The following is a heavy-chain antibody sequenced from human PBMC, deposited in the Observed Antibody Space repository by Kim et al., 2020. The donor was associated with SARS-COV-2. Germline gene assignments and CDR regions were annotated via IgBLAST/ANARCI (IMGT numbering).Heavy chain of an antibody. CDR1: GASIRNDIFF. J-gene: IGHJ1*01. V-gene: IGHV4-39*01. Sequence: SETLSLTCTVSGASIRNDIFFWGWIRQPPGRALEWIGTISYTGKTYYNPSLTSRVTISVDTSKNQFSLILSSVTAADSAPYYCAGLSQKDGHIYGVIEY. CDR2: ISYTGKT. D-gene: IGHD5-18*01. CDR3: AGLSQKDGHIYGVIEY.